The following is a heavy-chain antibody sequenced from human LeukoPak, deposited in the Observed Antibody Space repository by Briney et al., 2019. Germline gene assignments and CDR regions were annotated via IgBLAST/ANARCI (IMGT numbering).Heavy chain of an antibody. CDR2: IYSGGSP. V-gene: IGHV3-53*01. J-gene: IGHJ4*02. Sequence: GGSLRLSCAASGFTVSSNYMSWVRQAPGKGLEWVSAIYSGGSPYYANSVRGGFTISGANSKTTLYLQMNSLRAEDTAVYYCARVWGGGYNYFDYWGQGTLVTVSS. D-gene: IGHD5-24*01. CDR3: ARVWGGGYNYFDY. CDR1: GFTVSSNY.